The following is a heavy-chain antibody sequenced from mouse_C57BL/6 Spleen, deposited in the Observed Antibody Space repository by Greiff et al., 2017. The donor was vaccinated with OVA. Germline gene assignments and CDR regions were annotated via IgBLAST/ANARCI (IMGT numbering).Heavy chain of an antibody. V-gene: IGHV1-50*01. D-gene: IGHD1-1*01. CDR2: IDPSDGYT. CDR1: GYTFTSYW. J-gene: IGHJ3*01. CDR3: ARSDDYGSSSAD. Sequence: VQLQQPGAELVKPGASVKLSCKASGYTFTSYWMPWVKQRPGQGLEWIGEIDPSDGYTNYNQKFKGKATLTVDTSSSTAYMQLSSLTSEDSAVYYCARSDDYGSSSADWGQGTLVTVAA.